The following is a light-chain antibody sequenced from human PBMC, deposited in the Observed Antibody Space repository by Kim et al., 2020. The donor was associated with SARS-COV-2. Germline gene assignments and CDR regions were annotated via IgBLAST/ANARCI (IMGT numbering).Light chain of an antibody. J-gene: IGKJ1*01. CDR1: QSISSR. CDR2: RTS. Sequence: DIQMTQSPSTLSASVGDRVTITCRASQSISSRLAWYQQKPGKAPKLLIYRTSSLESGVPSRFTGSGSGTEFTLTISSLQPDDFATYFCQNHKSDSWTFGQGTKVDIK. V-gene: IGKV1-5*03. CDR3: QNHKSDSWT.